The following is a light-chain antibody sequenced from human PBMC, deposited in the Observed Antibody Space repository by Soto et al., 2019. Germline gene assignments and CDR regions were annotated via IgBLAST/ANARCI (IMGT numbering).Light chain of an antibody. CDR1: QSGLYSSNNKNY. CDR2: WPA. Sequence: DIVMTQSPDSLAVSLGERATINCKSSQSGLYSSNNKNYLAWYQQKPGQPPKLLIYWPATRESGVPDRFSGSGSGTDSTLTITILQADYVALSYFQQYYSTPWSFGPGTKVDIK. V-gene: IGKV4-1*01. CDR3: QQYYSTPWS. J-gene: IGKJ1*01.